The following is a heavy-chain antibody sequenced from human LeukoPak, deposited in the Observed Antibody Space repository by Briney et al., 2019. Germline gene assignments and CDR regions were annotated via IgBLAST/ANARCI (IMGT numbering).Heavy chain of an antibody. Sequence: GGSLRLSCAASGFTFSSYSMNWVRQAPGKGLEWVANIKQDGSEKYYVDSVKGRFTISRDNAKNSLYLQMNSLRAEDTAVYYCARARRPIFGVVMTYLDYWGQGTLVTVSS. CDR3: ARARRPIFGVVMTYLDY. V-gene: IGHV3-7*01. J-gene: IGHJ4*02. D-gene: IGHD3-3*01. CDR1: GFTFSSYS. CDR2: IKQDGSEK.